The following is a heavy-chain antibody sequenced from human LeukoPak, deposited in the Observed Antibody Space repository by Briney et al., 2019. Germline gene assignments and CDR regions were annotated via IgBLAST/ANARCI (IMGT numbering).Heavy chain of an antibody. J-gene: IGHJ5*02. D-gene: IGHD6-13*01. CDR1: GFTFSNFA. CDR3: AKGAAAGKVDWFDP. CDR2: ITGYGAT. Sequence: GGSLRLSCAASGFTFSNFAMMWVRQAPGTGLHWVSTITGYGATFYADSVRGRFTIFRDTSMNTLFLQMNSLGAEDTAVYCAKGAAAGKVDWFDPWGQGTLVTVSS. V-gene: IGHV3-23*01.